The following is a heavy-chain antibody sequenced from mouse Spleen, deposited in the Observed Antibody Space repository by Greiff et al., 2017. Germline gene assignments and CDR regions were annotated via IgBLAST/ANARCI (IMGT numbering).Heavy chain of an antibody. CDR2: IDPETGGT. J-gene: IGHJ2*01. CDR3: TNLEVDY. Sequence: VQLQQSGAELVRPGASVTLSCKASGYTFTDYEMHWVKQTPVHGLEWIGAIDPETGGTAYNQKFKGKATLTADKSSSTAYMELRSLTSEDSAVYYCTNLEVDYWGQGTTFTVSS. V-gene: IGHV1-15*01. CDR1: GYTFTDYE. D-gene: IGHD4-1*01.